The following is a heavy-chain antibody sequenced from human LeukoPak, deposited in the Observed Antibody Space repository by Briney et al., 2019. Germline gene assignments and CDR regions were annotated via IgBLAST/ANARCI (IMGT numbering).Heavy chain of an antibody. CDR1: GLTVSSYS. V-gene: IGHV3-48*01. CDR2: ISSGSGTI. Sequence: GGSLRLSCVASGLTVSSYSMNWVRQAPGKGLEWISYISSGSGTIYYADSVKGRFSISRDDAKSSLYLQVNSLRVEDTAVYYCARVASAWADDYWGQGALVTVSS. D-gene: IGHD6-19*01. J-gene: IGHJ4*02. CDR3: ARVASAWADDY.